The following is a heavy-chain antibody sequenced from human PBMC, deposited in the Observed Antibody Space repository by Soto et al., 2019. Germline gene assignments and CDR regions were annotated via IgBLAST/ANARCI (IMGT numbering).Heavy chain of an antibody. J-gene: IGHJ5*02. CDR1: GCCIINHY. CDR3: ARAGSSSWFDP. Sequence: SETLSLTSTVSGCCIINHYCSLFRQPPWKGLEWIGYVYHSGNTNYNPSLERRVTLSIDTSKNQFSLKLRYVTAADNGVYYCARAGSSSWFDPWGQGKLVTVSS. CDR2: VYHSGNT. D-gene: IGHD6-13*01. V-gene: IGHV4-59*11.